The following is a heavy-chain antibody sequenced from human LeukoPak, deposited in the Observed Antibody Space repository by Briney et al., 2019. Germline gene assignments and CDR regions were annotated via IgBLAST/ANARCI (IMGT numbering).Heavy chain of an antibody. CDR2: INTDGTTT. Sequence: GGSLRLSCAASGFTFSNCWMHWVRQAPGKGLVWVSRINTDGTTTTYADSVEGRFTISRDNAKNTLYLQMSSLRAEDTAVYYCAREVAVAATDYWGQGTLVTVSS. CDR1: GFTFSNCW. J-gene: IGHJ4*02. V-gene: IGHV3-74*01. CDR3: AREVAVAATDY. D-gene: IGHD6-19*01.